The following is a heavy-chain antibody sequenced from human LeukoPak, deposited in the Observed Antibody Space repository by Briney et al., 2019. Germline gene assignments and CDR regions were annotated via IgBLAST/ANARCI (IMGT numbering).Heavy chain of an antibody. Sequence: SETLSLTCTVSGGSISGYFWSWIRQPAGKGLEWIGRIYATGTTNYNPSLKSRVTMSVDTSKNQFSLNLTSVTAVDTAVYYCAREGGGSNRCLDWGQGTLVTVSS. V-gene: IGHV4-4*07. CDR1: GGSISGYF. CDR2: IYATGTT. CDR3: AREGGGSNRCLD. J-gene: IGHJ1*01. D-gene: IGHD3-16*02.